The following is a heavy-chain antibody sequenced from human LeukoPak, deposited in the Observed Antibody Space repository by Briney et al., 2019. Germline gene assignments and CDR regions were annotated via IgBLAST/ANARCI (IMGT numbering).Heavy chain of an antibody. V-gene: IGHV1-2*02. Sequence: ASVKVSCKASGYTFTGYYMHWVRRAPGQGLEWMGWINPNSGGTNYAQKFQGRVTMTRDTSISTAYMELSRLRSDDTAVYYCARGGLIVVVTATDNDAFDIWGQGTMVTVSS. J-gene: IGHJ3*02. CDR2: INPNSGGT. CDR1: GYTFTGYY. CDR3: ARGGLIVVVTATDNDAFDI. D-gene: IGHD2-21*02.